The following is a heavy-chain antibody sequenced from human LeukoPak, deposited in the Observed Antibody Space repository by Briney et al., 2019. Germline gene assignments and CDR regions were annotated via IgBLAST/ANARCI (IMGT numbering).Heavy chain of an antibody. J-gene: IGHJ4*02. Sequence: GGSPRLSCAASGFTFSSYSMNWVRQAPGKWLEWVSCISSSGSTIDYADSVKGRFTISRDNSKNTLYLQMNSLRAEDTAVYYCARSSRGSWFDYWGQGTLVTVSS. CDR2: ISSSGSTI. V-gene: IGHV3-48*01. D-gene: IGHD6-13*01. CDR3: ARSSRGSWFDY. CDR1: GFTFSSYS.